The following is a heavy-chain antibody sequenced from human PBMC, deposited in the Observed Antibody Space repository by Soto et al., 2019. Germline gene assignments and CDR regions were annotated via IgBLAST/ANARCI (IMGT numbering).Heavy chain of an antibody. CDR2: INPNSGGT. Sequence: ASVKVSCKASGYTFTGYYMHWVRQAPGQGLEWMGWINPNSGGTNYAQKFQGRVTMTRDTSISTAYMELSRLRDEDTAVYYCARPAATVIFYSGMDVWGQGTTVTVSS. V-gene: IGHV1-2*02. D-gene: IGHD4-17*01. CDR3: ARPAATVIFYSGMDV. J-gene: IGHJ6*02. CDR1: GYTFTGYY.